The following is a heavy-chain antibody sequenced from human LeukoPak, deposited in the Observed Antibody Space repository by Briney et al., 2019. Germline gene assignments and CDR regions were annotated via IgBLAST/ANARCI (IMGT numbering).Heavy chain of an antibody. D-gene: IGHD1-26*01. CDR2: ISYDGSNK. Sequence: GESLRVSCAASGFAFSSYAMHWVRQAPGKGLEGVAVISYDGSNKYYADSVKGQFTISRDNSKNTLYLQMNSLRPDDTAVYYCAREMVGAIYFDYWGQGTLVTVSS. CDR3: AREMVGAIYFDY. J-gene: IGHJ4*02. V-gene: IGHV3-30-3*01. CDR1: GFAFSSYA.